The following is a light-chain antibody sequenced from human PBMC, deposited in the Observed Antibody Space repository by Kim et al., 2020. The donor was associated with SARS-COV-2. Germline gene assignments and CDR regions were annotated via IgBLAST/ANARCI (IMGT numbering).Light chain of an antibody. CDR2: DAS. CDR1: QSISSW. Sequence: ASVGARVTSTCRASQSISSWWAWYQQKPGKAPKLLIYDASSLESGDPSRFSGSGSGTEFTLSSSSLQPDDFASYYCQQYNSYSLTFGGGTKVEI. J-gene: IGKJ4*01. CDR3: QQYNSYSLT. V-gene: IGKV1-5*01.